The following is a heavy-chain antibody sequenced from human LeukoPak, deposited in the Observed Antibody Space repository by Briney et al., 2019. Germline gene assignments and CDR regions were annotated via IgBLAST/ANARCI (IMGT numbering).Heavy chain of an antibody. CDR2: ISAYNGNT. Sequence: ASVSVSYRASGYTFTIYGIRGGRQAPGQGREWVGWISAYNGNTNYAKKLQDRVTMPTDTSTTTASMELRSLRSADTAVYYCPRGGEQEGWFDPWGQGTLVTVSS. J-gene: IGHJ5*02. CDR3: PRGGEQEGWFDP. D-gene: IGHD1/OR15-1a*01. CDR1: GYTFTIYG. V-gene: IGHV1-18*01.